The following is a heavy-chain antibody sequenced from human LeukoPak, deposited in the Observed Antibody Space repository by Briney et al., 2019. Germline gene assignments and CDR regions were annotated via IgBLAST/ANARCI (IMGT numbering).Heavy chain of an antibody. CDR1: GGTFSSYA. V-gene: IGHV1-69*04. J-gene: IGHJ6*02. CDR3: ARDGGQLVPSILYYYYGMDV. Sequence: ASVKLSCTASGGTFSSYAISWVRQAPGQGLEWMGRIIPIFGIANYAQEFQGRVTITADKSTSTAYMELSSLRSEDTAVYYCARDGGQLVPSILYYYYGMDVWGQGTTVTVSS. CDR2: IIPIFGIA. D-gene: IGHD6-6*01.